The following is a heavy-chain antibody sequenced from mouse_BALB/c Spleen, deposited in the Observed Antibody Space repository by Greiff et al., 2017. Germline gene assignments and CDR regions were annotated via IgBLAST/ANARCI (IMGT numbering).Heavy chain of an antibody. CDR2: ISSGGGST. Sequence: EVQGVESGGGLVKPGGSLKLSCAASGFAFSSYDMSWVRQTPEKRLEWVAYISSGGGSTYYPDTVKGRFTISRDNARNILYLQMSSLRSEDTAMYYCARERQGFDYWGQGTTLTVSS. CDR1: GFAFSSYD. D-gene: IGHD2-12*01. J-gene: IGHJ2*01. V-gene: IGHV5-12-1*01. CDR3: ARERQGFDY.